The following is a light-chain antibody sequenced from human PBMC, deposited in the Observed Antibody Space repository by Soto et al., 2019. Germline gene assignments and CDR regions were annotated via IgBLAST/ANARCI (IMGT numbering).Light chain of an antibody. CDR3: SSYAGSNRV. J-gene: IGLJ1*01. CDR1: SGDVGAYNY. CDR2: EVN. Sequence: QSALAQPPSASGSPGQSVTISCTGTSGDVGAYNYVSWYQQHPGKAPKLMIYEVNKRPSGVPDRFSGSKSGNTASLTVSGLQADDEADYYCSSYAGSNRVFGTGTKVT. V-gene: IGLV2-8*01.